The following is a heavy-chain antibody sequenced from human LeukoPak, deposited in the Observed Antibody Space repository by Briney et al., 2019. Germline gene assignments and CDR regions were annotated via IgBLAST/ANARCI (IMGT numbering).Heavy chain of an antibody. CDR3: ASCPYSSSHYYFDY. Sequence: GASVKVSCKASGYTFTGYYMHWVRQAPGQGLEWMGRINPNSGGTNYAQKFQGRVTMTRDTSISTAYMELSRLRSDDTAVYYCASCPYSSSHYYFDYWGQGTLVTVSS. CDR1: GYTFTGYY. V-gene: IGHV1-2*06. CDR2: INPNSGGT. J-gene: IGHJ4*02. D-gene: IGHD6-13*01.